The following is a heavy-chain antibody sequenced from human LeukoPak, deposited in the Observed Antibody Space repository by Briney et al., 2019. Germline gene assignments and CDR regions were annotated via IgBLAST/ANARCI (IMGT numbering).Heavy chain of an antibody. D-gene: IGHD2-2*01. CDR3: ARAVGYCSSTSCYEYYFDY. CDR1: GFAFSSYS. CDR2: ISSSSSYI. Sequence: PGGSLRLSCAASGFAFSSYSMNWVRQAPGKGLEWVSSISSSSSYIYYADSVKGRFTISRDNAKNSLYLQMNSLRAEDTAVYYCARAVGYCSSTSCYEYYFDYWGQGTLVTVSS. V-gene: IGHV3-21*01. J-gene: IGHJ4*02.